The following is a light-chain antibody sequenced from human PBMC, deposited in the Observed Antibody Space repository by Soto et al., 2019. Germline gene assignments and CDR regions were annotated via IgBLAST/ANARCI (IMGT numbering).Light chain of an antibody. CDR1: SRDVGSYNL. CDR3: CSFAGRPNSYV. V-gene: IGLV2-23*02. CDR2: DVT. J-gene: IGLJ1*01. Sequence: QSALTQPASVSGSPGQSVTISCTGTSRDVGSYNLVSWYQQHPGKAPRLIIYDVTQRPSGVPSRFSGSRSAFTASLTISGLQAEDEAEYFCCSFAGRPNSYVFGSGTKLTVL.